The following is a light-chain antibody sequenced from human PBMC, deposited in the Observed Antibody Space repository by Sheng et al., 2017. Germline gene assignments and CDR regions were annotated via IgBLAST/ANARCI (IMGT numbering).Light chain of an antibody. J-gene: IGKJ5*01. V-gene: IGKV3-20*01. Sequence: EIVLTQSPGTLSLSPGERATLSCRASQSVNRIYLAWYQLKPGRAPRLLIYGASSRATGIPDRFSGGGSGTDFTLTISRLEPEDFAVYYCQQYGTSPITFGQGTRLEIK. CDR3: QQYGTSPIT. CDR1: QSVNRIY. CDR2: GAS.